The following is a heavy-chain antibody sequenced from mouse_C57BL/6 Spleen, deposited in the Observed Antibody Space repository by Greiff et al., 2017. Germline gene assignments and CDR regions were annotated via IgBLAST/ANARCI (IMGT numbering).Heavy chain of an antibody. J-gene: IGHJ2*01. V-gene: IGHV3-6*01. D-gene: IGHD2-4*01. CDR1: GYSITSGYY. Sequence: EVKLQESGPGLVKPSQSLSLTCSVTGYSITSGYYWNWIRQFPGNKLEWMGYISYDGSNHYNPSLKNRISITRDPSKNQFFLKLNSVTTEVTATYYCARDYYDYYFDYWGQGTTLTVSS. CDR3: ARDYYDYYFDY. CDR2: ISYDGSN.